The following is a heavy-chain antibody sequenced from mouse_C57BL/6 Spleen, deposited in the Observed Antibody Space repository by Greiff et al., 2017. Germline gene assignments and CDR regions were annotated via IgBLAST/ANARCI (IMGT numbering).Heavy chain of an antibody. D-gene: IGHD2-1*01. CDR2: IWSGGST. Sequence: QVQLQQSGPGLVQPSQSLSITCPVSGFSLTSYGVHWVRQPPGKGLEWLGVIWSGGSTDYNAAFISRLSISKDNSKSQVFFKMNSLQADDTAIYYCAKSGNYWFAYRGQATLGTVS. CDR1: GFSLTSYG. V-gene: IGHV2-4*01. CDR3: AKSGNYWFAY. J-gene: IGHJ3*01.